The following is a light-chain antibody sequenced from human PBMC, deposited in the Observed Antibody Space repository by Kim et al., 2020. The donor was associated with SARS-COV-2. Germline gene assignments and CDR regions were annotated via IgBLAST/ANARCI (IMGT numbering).Light chain of an antibody. V-gene: IGKV1-5*03. J-gene: IGKJ1*01. Sequence: DIQMTQSPSTLSASVGDRVTITCRASQRISSWLAWYQQKPGKAPKLLIYKASSLESGVPSRFSGSGSGTEFTLTISSLQPDDFATYYCQQYNSYSRTFGQGAKMDIK. CDR2: KAS. CDR1: QRISSW. CDR3: QQYNSYSRT.